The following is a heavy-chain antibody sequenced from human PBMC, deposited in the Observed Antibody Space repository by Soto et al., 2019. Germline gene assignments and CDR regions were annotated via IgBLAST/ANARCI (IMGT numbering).Heavy chain of an antibody. Sequence: ASVKVSCKASGYTFTSYGISWVRQAPGQGLEWMGWISAYNGNTNYAQKLQGRVTMTTDTSTSTAYMELRSLRSDDTAVYYCARDLVAYYYDSSGTYDAFDIWGQGTMVTVSS. CDR3: ARDLVAYYYDSSGTYDAFDI. CDR2: ISAYNGNT. D-gene: IGHD3-22*01. V-gene: IGHV1-18*01. J-gene: IGHJ3*02. CDR1: GYTFTSYG.